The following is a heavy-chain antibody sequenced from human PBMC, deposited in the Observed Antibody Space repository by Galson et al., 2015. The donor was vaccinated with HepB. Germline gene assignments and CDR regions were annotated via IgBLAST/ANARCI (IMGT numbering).Heavy chain of an antibody. CDR1: GFTFSNHS. Sequence: SLRLSCAASGFTFSNHSMNWVRQAPGKGLEWVSSMSGSSTYIYYADSVKGRFTISRDNAKNSLYLQMNSLRAEDTAIYYCARNNCSSDHCYMGLGGFEDYWGQGTLVTVSS. D-gene: IGHD2-2*01. J-gene: IGHJ4*02. CDR3: ARNNCSSDHCYMGLGGFEDY. V-gene: IGHV3-21*04. CDR2: MSGSSTYI.